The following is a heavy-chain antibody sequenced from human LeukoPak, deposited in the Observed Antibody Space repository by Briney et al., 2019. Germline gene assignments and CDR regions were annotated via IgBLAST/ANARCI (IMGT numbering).Heavy chain of an antibody. CDR3: ARDDSDMVRGVISDY. J-gene: IGHJ4*02. D-gene: IGHD3-10*01. V-gene: IGHV1-2*06. CDR2: INPNSGGT. Sequence: ASVKVSCKASGYTFTGCYMHWVRQAPGQGLEWMGRINPNSGGTNYAQKFQGRVTMIRDTSISTAYMELSRLRSDDTAVYYCARDDSDMVRGVISDYWGQGTLVTVSS. CDR1: GYTFTGCY.